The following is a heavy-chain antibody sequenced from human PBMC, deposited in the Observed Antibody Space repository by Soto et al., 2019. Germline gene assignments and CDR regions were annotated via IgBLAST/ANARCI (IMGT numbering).Heavy chain of an antibody. CDR1: GSTFTGYY. J-gene: IGHJ4*02. V-gene: IGHV1-2*02. CDR2: INPKSGDT. D-gene: IGHD5-18*01. Sequence: ASVKVSCKASGSTFTGYYIHWVRQAPGQGLEWMGCINPKSGDTDYSQKFQGRGTLTRDTSISTVYMEVSSLRADDTAVYYCARVFTDTAKVFDYWGQGTLVTVSS. CDR3: ARVFTDTAKVFDY.